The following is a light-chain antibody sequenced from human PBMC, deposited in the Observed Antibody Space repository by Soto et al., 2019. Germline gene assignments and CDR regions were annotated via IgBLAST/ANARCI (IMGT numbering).Light chain of an antibody. CDR3: QTWDAAMGV. V-gene: IGLV4-69*01. J-gene: IGLJ3*02. CDR2: LNSDGSH. Sequence: QAVVTQSPSASASLGASVKLTCTLSSGHSNYAIAWHQQQPEKGPRFLMNLNSDGSHTKVDGIPDRFSGSSSGAERYLTISSLQSEDEADYYCQTWDAAMGVFGGGTKLTVL. CDR1: SGHSNYA.